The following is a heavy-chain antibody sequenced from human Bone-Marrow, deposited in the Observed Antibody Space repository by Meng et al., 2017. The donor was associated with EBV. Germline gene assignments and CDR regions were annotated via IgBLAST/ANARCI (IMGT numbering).Heavy chain of an antibody. D-gene: IGHD2-2*01. J-gene: IGHJ4*02. CDR3: ARDTSGAGHCSSTSCYFGSDY. Sequence: QVQLVQSGAEVKKPGXSVKVSGKASGYTCTSYGISWVRQAPGQGLEWMGWISAYNGNTNYAQKLQGRVTMTTDTSTSTAYMELRSLRSDDTAVYYCARDTSGAGHCSSTSCYFGSDYGGQGTLVTVSS. CDR1: GYTCTSYG. V-gene: IGHV1-18*01. CDR2: ISAYNGNT.